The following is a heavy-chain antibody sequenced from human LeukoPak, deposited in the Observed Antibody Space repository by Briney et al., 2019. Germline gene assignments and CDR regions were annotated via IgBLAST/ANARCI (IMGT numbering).Heavy chain of an antibody. V-gene: IGHV4-4*02. D-gene: IGHD2-15*01. CDR1: GDSITGSNW. CDR3: ARGWVAHYFDY. J-gene: IGHJ4*02. CDR2: IYHSGST. Sequence: SGTLSLTCAVSGDSITGSNWWSWVRQPPGKGLEWIGEIYHSGSTNYNPSLKSRVTISIDTSKTQFSLRLSSVTAADTAVYYCARGWVAHYFDYWGQGTLVTVSS.